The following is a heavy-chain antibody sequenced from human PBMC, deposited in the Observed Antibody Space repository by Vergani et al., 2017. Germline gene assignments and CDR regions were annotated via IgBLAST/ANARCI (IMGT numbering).Heavy chain of an antibody. J-gene: IGHJ6*02. D-gene: IGHD1-1*01. CDR2: IYSGGST. Sequence: EVQLVESGGGLVQPGGFLRLSCAASGFTVSSNYMSWVRQAPGKGLEWVSIIYSGGSTYYADSVKGRFTISRDNSKNTLYLQMNSRRAEDTAVYYCAREITSARGMDVWGQGTTVTVSS. V-gene: IGHV3-66*02. CDR1: GFTVSSNY. CDR3: AREITSARGMDV.